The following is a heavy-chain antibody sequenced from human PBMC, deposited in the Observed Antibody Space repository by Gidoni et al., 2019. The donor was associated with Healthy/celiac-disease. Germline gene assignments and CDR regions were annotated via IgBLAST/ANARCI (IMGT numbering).Heavy chain of an antibody. Sequence: EVQLLESGGGLVQPGGSLRLSCAASGFTFSSYAMRWVRQAPGKGLEWVSAISGSGGSTYYADSVKGRFTISRDNSKNTLYLQMNSLRAEDTAVYYCAKGYLLYSSSWYDWYYYYGMDVWGQGTTVTVSS. CDR3: AKGYLLYSSSWYDWYYYYGMDV. CDR1: GFTFSSYA. J-gene: IGHJ6*02. CDR2: ISGSGGST. D-gene: IGHD6-13*01. V-gene: IGHV3-23*01.